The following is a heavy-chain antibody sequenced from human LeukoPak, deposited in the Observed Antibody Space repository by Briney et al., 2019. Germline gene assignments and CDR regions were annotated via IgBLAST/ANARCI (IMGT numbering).Heavy chain of an antibody. CDR2: IGGRGGSK. D-gene: IGHD3-16*01. V-gene: IGHV3-23*01. J-gene: IGHJ5*02. CDR3: GKEGGA. CDR1: GFRFSDFT. Sequence: GGSLRLSCAASGFRFSDFTMTWVRQAPGKGPEWVSAIGGRGGSKYHADSLGGRFTISRDNSKDMLYLQMNSLKVEDTATYYCGKEGGAWGQGTEVTVSS.